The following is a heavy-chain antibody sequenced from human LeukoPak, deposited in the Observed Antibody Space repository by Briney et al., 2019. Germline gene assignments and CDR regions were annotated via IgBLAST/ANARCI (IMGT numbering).Heavy chain of an antibody. CDR1: GFTFSSYG. V-gene: IGHV3-30*02. Sequence: GGSLRLSCAASGFTFSSYGMHRVRQAPGKGLERVAFIRYDGSNKYYADSVKGRFTISRDNSKNTLYLQMNSLRAEDTAVYYCAKDRGAAARSPEIYYYYMDVWGKGTTVTISS. CDR2: IRYDGSNK. D-gene: IGHD6-13*01. J-gene: IGHJ6*03. CDR3: AKDRGAAARSPEIYYYYMDV.